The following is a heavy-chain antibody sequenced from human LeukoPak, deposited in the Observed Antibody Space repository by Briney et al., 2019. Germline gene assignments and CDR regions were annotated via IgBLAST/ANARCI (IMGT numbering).Heavy chain of an antibody. CDR2: IKLDGSEK. J-gene: IGHJ5*02. D-gene: IGHD2-2*01. V-gene: IGHV3-7*01. CDR3: TRDQMAATSRGWFDP. Sequence: GGSLRLSCAASGFTFSSYWMSWVRQAPGKGLEWVANIKLDGSEKYYVDSVKGRFTISRDNAKDSLYLQMSSLRVEDTAMYYCTRDQMAATSRGWFDPWGQGTLVTVSS. CDR1: GFTFSSYW.